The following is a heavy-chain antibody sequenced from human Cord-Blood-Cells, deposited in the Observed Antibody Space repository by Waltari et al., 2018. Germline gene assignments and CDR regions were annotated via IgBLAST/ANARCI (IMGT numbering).Heavy chain of an antibody. CDR1: GGSFSGYY. D-gene: IGHD3-10*01. V-gene: IGHV4-34*01. Sequence: QVQLQPWGAGLLTPSETRSLTCAVYGGSFSGYYWSGIRQPPGKGLEWIAEINHSGSTNYNPSLKRRVTISVDTSKNQFSLKLSSVTAADTAVYYCARGVPMVRGVTDAFDIWGQGTMVTDSS. CDR2: INHSGST. CDR3: ARGVPMVRGVTDAFDI. J-gene: IGHJ3*02.